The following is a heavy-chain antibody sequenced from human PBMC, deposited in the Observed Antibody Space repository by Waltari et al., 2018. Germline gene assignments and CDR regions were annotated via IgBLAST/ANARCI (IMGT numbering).Heavy chain of an antibody. Sequence: QVQLVQSGAEVKKPGASVKVSCKASGYTFTGYHMHWVRQAPGQGLEWMGWINPNSGGTNDAQKFQGRVTMTRDTSISTAYMELSRLRSDDTAVYYCARQGSYSSGWYHSDAFDIWGQGTMVTVSS. CDR2: INPNSGGT. CDR3: ARQGSYSSGWYHSDAFDI. D-gene: IGHD6-19*01. V-gene: IGHV1-2*02. CDR1: GYTFTGYH. J-gene: IGHJ3*02.